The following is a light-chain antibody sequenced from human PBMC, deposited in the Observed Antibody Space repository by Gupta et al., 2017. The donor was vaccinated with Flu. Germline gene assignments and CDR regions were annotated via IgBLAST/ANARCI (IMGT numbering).Light chain of an antibody. CDR2: QDT. Sequence: GQTAKITRSGDKLGDKYACWYQQKPGQAPGLVIYQDTKRPSGIPERFSGSNSGNTATLTISGTQAMDEADYYCQAWDSNTAHVVFGGGTKLTVL. CDR3: QAWDSNTAHVV. V-gene: IGLV3-1*01. J-gene: IGLJ2*01. CDR1: KLGDKY.